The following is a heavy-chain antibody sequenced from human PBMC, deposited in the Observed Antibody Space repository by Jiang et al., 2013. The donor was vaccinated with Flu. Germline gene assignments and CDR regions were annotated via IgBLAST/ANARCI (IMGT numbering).Heavy chain of an antibody. CDR3: ARRSYYDSSGYQDY. J-gene: IGHJ4*02. Sequence: IGWVRQMPGKGLEWMGIMYPGDSDIRYSPSFQGQVTISADKSISTAYLQWSSLKASDTAMYYCARRSYYDSSGYQDYWGQGTLVTVSS. D-gene: IGHD3-22*01. V-gene: IGHV5-51*01. CDR2: MYPGDSDI.